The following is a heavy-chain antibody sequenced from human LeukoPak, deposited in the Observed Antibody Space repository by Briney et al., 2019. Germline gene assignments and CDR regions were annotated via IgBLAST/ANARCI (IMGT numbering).Heavy chain of an antibody. Sequence: GESLKISCKGSGYSFTSYWISWVRQMPGKGLEWMGRIDPSDSYTNYSPSFQGHVTISADKSISTAYLQWSSLKASDTTMYYCARAYCSGGSCYSRYNWFDPWGQGTLVTVSS. D-gene: IGHD2-15*01. V-gene: IGHV5-10-1*01. J-gene: IGHJ5*02. CDR1: GYSFTSYW. CDR3: ARAYCSGGSCYSRYNWFDP. CDR2: IDPSDSYT.